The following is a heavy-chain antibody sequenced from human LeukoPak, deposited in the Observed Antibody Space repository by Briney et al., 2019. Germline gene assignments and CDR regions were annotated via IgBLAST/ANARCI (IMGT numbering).Heavy chain of an antibody. V-gene: IGHV1-2*02. J-gene: IGHJ4*02. CDR1: GYTFTGYY. Sequence: GASVKVSCKASGYTFTGYYIHWVRQAPGQGLEWMGWINPNSGGTNYAQKFQGRVTMTRDTSISTAYMELSRLRSDDAAVYYCARDRNTMILIDWGQGTLVTVSS. D-gene: IGHD3-22*01. CDR3: ARDRNTMILID. CDR2: INPNSGGT.